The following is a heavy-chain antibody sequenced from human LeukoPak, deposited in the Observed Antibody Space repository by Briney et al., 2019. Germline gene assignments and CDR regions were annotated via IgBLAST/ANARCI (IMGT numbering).Heavy chain of an antibody. CDR2: IFGDGETT. J-gene: IGHJ4*02. D-gene: IGHD1-26*01. V-gene: IGHV3-43*02. Sequence: GGSLRLSCTAPGFTFASYAMHWVRQAPGKGLEYVSLIFGDGETTHYADSVKGRFTISRDNSKNSLYLQMNNLRSDDTAFYYCAQDWWGSYLSWGRGTLVTVTS. CDR3: AQDWWGSYLS. CDR1: GFTFASYA.